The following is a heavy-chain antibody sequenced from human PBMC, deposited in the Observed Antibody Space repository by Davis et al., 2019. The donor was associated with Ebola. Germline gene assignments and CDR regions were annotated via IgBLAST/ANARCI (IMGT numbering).Heavy chain of an antibody. Sequence: MPSETLSPTCPLSAGSISSYYWSWTRQPPGKGLEWIGYIYYIGSTNYNPPLKSRVTISVDTSKNQFSLKLSSVTATDTAVYYCVRDRPYSDYGGWDYWGQGTLVTVSS. CDR1: AGSISSYY. J-gene: IGHJ4*02. V-gene: IGHV4-59*01. CDR2: IYYIGST. CDR3: VRDRPYSDYGGWDY. D-gene: IGHD4-11*01.